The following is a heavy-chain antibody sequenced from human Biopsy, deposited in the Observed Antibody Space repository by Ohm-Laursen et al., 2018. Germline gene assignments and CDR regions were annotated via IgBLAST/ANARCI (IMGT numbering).Heavy chain of an antibody. CDR3: ARLSNFWNAEDGLDL. D-gene: IGHD3-3*01. Sequence: PPGTLSLTCTVSDDSIRNFYWTWIRQPPGQGLEWIGHASYSGYTNYNPSLKSRVTISGDTSKNHFSLNLRSVTAADTAVYSCARLSNFWNAEDGLDLWGLGTMVTVSS. V-gene: IGHV4-59*08. CDR2: ASYSGYT. CDR1: DDSIRNFY. J-gene: IGHJ3*01.